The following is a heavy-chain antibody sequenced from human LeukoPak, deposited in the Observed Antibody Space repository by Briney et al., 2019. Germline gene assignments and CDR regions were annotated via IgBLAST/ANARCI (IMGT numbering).Heavy chain of an antibody. D-gene: IGHD6-19*01. J-gene: IGHJ6*02. CDR2: IYYSGST. Sequence: PSETLSLTCTVSGGSISSYYWSWIRQPPGKGLEWIGYIYYSGSTNYNPSLKSRVTISVDTSKNQFSLKLSSVTAADTAVYYCARDPRIAVAGQHPHGPYYYYYGMDVWGQGTTVTDSS. V-gene: IGHV4-59*12. CDR3: ARDPRIAVAGQHPHGPYYYYYGMDV. CDR1: GGSISSYY.